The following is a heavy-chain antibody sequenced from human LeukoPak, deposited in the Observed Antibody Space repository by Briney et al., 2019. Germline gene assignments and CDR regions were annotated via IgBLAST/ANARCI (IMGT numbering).Heavy chain of an antibody. J-gene: IGHJ4*02. Sequence: GGSLRLSCAASGFTFTSYSMSWVRQAPGKGLEWVSGISGSGSSTYYADSVKGRFTLSRDYPKNTLYLQMNSLRAEDTAVYFCAKYSGSYYYPPNWDSWGQGTLVTVSS. CDR2: ISGSGSST. CDR3: AKYSGSYYYPPNWDS. V-gene: IGHV3-23*01. D-gene: IGHD1-26*01. CDR1: GFTFTSYS.